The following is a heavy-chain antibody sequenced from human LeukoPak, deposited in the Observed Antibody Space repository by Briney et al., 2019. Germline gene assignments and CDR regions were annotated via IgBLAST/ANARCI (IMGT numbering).Heavy chain of an antibody. Sequence: ASLKVSSKASGYTSTSSDINWVRQATGQGREWMGWMNPNRGNTGYVQKFHGGVTIYMNTSISTAYMELSSLRSEYTAVYYCARVNWIVGATDDYWGQGTLVTVSS. CDR1: GYTSTSSD. CDR3: ARVNWIVGATDDY. V-gene: IGHV1-8*03. CDR2: MNPNRGNT. D-gene: IGHD1-26*01. J-gene: IGHJ4*02.